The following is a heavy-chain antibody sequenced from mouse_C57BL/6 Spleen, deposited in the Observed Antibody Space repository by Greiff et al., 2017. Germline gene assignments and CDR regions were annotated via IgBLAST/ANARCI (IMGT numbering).Heavy chain of an antibody. CDR3: ARDKGSRSWFDV. V-gene: IGHV5-4*01. D-gene: IGHD1-1*01. J-gene: IGHJ1*03. CDR1: GFTFSSYA. Sequence: EVKLEESGGGLVKPGGSLKLSCAASGFTFSSYAMSWVHQTPEKRLEWVATISDGGSYTYYPDNVKGRFTISRDNAKNNLYPQMSHLKSEDTAMYYCARDKGSRSWFDVWGTGTTVTVSS. CDR2: ISDGGSYT.